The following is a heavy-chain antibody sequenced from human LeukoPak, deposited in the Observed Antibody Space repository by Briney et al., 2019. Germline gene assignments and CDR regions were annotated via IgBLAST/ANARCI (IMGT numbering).Heavy chain of an antibody. V-gene: IGHV3-23*01. D-gene: IGHD3-9*01. CDR1: GFTFSDYY. J-gene: IGHJ3*02. CDR3: ANSIPVLRYFDWLTQLNAFDI. Sequence: GGSLRLSCAASGFTFSDYYMSWVRQAPGKGLEWVSAISGSGGSTYYADSVKGRFTISRDNSKNTLYLQMNSLRAEDTAVYYCANSIPVLRYFDWLTQLNAFDIWGQGTMVTVSS. CDR2: ISGSGGST.